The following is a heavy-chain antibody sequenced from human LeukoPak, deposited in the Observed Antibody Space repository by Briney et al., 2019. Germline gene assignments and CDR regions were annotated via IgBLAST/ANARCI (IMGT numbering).Heavy chain of an antibody. J-gene: IGHJ4*02. CDR1: GFTFVDYA. D-gene: IGHD4-17*01. CDR2: ISWNSGSI. CDR3: AKIGDYGDYSYYFDY. V-gene: IGHV3-9*01. Sequence: GRSLRLSCAASGFTFVDYAMHWVRQAPGKGLEWVSGISWNSGSIGYADSVKGRFTISRDNAKNSLYLQMNSLRAEDTALYYCAKIGDYGDYSYYFDYWGQGTLVTVSS.